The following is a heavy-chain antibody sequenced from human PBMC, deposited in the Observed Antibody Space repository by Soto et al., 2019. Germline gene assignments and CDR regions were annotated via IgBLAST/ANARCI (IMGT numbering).Heavy chain of an antibody. D-gene: IGHD2-15*01. J-gene: IGHJ4*02. CDR2: IYYSGST. Sequence: PSETLSLTCTVSGGSISSYYWSWIRQPPGKGLEWIGYIYYSGSTNYNPSLKSRVTISRDNAKNSLSLQMNSLRAGDTAVYFCARGQEVGAHFFDSWGQGTQVTVSS. CDR1: GGSISSYY. V-gene: IGHV4-59*12. CDR3: ARGQEVGAHFFDS.